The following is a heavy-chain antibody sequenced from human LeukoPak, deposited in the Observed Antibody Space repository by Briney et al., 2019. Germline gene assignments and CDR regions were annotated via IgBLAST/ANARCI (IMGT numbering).Heavy chain of an antibody. J-gene: IGHJ4*02. V-gene: IGHV1-24*01. D-gene: IGHD3-9*01. Sequence: ASVKVSCKVSGYTLTELSMHWVRQAPGKGLEWMGGFDPGDGETIYAQKFQGRVTMTEDTSTDTAYMELSSPRSEDTAVYYCATGVLTGYYKGRYFDYWGQGTLVTVSS. CDR2: FDPGDGET. CDR3: ATGVLTGYYKGRYFDY. CDR1: GYTLTELS.